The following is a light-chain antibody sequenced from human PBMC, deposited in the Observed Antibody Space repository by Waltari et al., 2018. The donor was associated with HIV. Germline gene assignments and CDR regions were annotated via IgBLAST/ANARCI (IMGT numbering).Light chain of an antibody. Sequence: EIVLTQSPGTLSLSPGERATLTCRASQTINRSFLPWYQQKPGQAPRLLVSGASSRATGVSDRFSGSGSGTDFTLTISRLEPEDFAVYYCQQYGGSPLTFGGGTKVEI. J-gene: IGKJ4*01. CDR2: GAS. CDR1: QTINRSF. CDR3: QQYGGSPLT. V-gene: IGKV3-20*01.